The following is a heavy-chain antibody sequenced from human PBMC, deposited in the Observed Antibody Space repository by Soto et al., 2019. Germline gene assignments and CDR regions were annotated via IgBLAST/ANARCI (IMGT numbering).Heavy chain of an antibody. D-gene: IGHD6-19*01. Sequence: GGSLRLSCAASGFTFSSCSMNWVRQAPGKGLEWVSYISRSSSTIYYADSVKGRFTISRDNAKNSLYLQMNSLRAEDTAVYYCATDYSSGWSFDYWGQGTLVTVSS. V-gene: IGHV3-48*01. CDR1: GFTFSSCS. CDR3: ATDYSSGWSFDY. J-gene: IGHJ4*02. CDR2: ISRSSSTI.